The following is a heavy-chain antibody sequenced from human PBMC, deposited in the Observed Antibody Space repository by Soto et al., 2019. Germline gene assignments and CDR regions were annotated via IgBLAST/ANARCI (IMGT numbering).Heavy chain of an antibody. CDR3: ARDPSEGSYYGSAIED. J-gene: IGHJ3*01. CDR1: GYIFTKYY. D-gene: IGHD1-26*01. CDR2: INPSGGTA. V-gene: IGHV1-46*01. Sequence: QVQLVQSGAEVKKPGASVKVSCKASGYIFTKYYIHWVRQAPGRGLECRGVINPSGGTATYAQKFKDRVTLTRDTSTSTVYMELSRLRSDDTGVYYCARDPSEGSYYGSAIEDWCQGTMVTVS.